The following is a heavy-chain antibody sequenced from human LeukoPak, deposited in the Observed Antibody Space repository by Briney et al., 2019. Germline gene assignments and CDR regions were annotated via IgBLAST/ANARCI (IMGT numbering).Heavy chain of an antibody. J-gene: IGHJ4*02. CDR1: GFTFSGYA. CDR2: ISGSGGST. CDR3: VRGQTIDY. D-gene: IGHD3-10*01. Sequence: PGGSLRLSCAASGFTFSGYAMSWVRQAPGKGLEWVSAISGSGGSTYYADSVKGRFTISRDNVKNTLYLQMNSLRDEDTAVYYCVRGQTIDYWGQGTLVTVSS. V-gene: IGHV3-23*01.